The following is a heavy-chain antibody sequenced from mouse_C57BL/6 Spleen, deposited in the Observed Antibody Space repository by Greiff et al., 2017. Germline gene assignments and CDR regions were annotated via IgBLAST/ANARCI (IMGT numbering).Heavy chain of an antibody. J-gene: IGHJ4*01. CDR3: ARLVARGYYYAMDY. CDR2: INPNNGGT. Sequence: EVQLQESGPELVKPGASVKIPCKASGYTFTDYNMDWVKQSHGKSLEWIGDINPNNGGTIYNQKFKGKATLTVDKSSSTAYMELRSLTSEDTAVYYCARLVARGYYYAMDYWGQGTSVTVSS. CDR1: GYTFTDYN. D-gene: IGHD1-1*01. V-gene: IGHV1-18*01.